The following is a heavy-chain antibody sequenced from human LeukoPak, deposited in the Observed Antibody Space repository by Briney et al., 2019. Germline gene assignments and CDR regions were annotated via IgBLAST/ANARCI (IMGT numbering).Heavy chain of an antibody. V-gene: IGHV3-30*02. CDR2: IRYDGSNK. D-gene: IGHD3-22*01. CDR1: GFTFSSYG. CDR3: AKWLLGGLITMIVVAACDAFDI. J-gene: IGHJ3*02. Sequence: GGSLRLSCAASGFTFSSYGMHWVRQAPGKGLEWVAFIRYDGSNKYYADSVKGRFTISRDDSKNTLYLQMNSLRAEDTAVYYCAKWLLGGLITMIVVAACDAFDIWGQGTMVTVSS.